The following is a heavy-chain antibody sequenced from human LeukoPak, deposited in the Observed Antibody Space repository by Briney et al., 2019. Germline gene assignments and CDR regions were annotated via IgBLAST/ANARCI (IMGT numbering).Heavy chain of an antibody. V-gene: IGHV4-34*01. Sequence: PSETLSLTCAVYGVSFSGYYWSWIRQPPGKGLEWIGEINHSGSTNYNPSLKSRVTISVDTSKNQFSPKLSSVTAADTAVYYCARGQLIAEVPDAFDIWGQGTMVTVSS. CDR1: GVSFSGYY. CDR3: ARGQLIAEVPDAFDI. D-gene: IGHD5-24*01. CDR2: INHSGST. J-gene: IGHJ3*02.